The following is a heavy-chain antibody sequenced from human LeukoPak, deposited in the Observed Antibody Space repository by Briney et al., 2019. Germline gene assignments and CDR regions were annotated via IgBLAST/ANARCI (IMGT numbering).Heavy chain of an antibody. V-gene: IGHV3-7*01. D-gene: IGHD2/OR15-2a*01. J-gene: IGHJ4*02. CDR3: ARGPTRANSTDY. CDR2: IKQDGSEK. CDR1: GFTFSNDW. Sequence: GGSLRLSCIASGFTFSNDWMTWVRQAPGKGLEWVANIKQDGSEKYYVDSVKGRFTISRDNAKNSLYLQMNSLRAEDTAVYYCARGPTRANSTDYWGQGALVTVSS.